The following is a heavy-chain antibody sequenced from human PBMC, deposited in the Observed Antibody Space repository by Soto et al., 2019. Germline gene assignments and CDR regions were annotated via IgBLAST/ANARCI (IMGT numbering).Heavy chain of an antibody. Sequence: GGSLRLSCAASGFTFSSYAMHWVRQAPGKGLEWVAVISYDGSNKYYADSVKGRFTISRDNSKNTLYLQMNSLRAEDTAVYYCARDACSGGIFYSYYYSCGMDVWGQGTTVTVSS. CDR1: GFTFSSYA. V-gene: IGHV3-30-3*01. D-gene: IGHD2-15*01. J-gene: IGHJ6*02. CDR2: ISYDGSNK. CDR3: ARDACSGGIFYSYYYSCGMDV.